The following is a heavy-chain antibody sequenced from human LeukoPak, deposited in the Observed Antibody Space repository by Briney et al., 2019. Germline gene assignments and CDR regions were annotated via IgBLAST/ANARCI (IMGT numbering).Heavy chain of an antibody. D-gene: IGHD3-10*01. CDR2: INPNSGGT. V-gene: IGHV1-2*02. Sequence: EASVKVSCKASGYTFTGYYMHWVRQAPGQGLEWMGWINPNSGGTNYAQKFQGRVTMTRDTSTSTAYMELSRLRSDDTAVYYCARDRRGITMVRGASYGMDVWGQGTTVTVSS. CDR3: ARDRRGITMVRGASYGMDV. J-gene: IGHJ6*02. CDR1: GYTFTGYY.